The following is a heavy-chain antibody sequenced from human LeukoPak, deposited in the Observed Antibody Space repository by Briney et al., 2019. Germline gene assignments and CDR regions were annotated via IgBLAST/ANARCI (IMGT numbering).Heavy chain of an antibody. CDR2: IKQDGSEK. Sequence: PGGSLRLSCAASGFTFSSYWMSWVRQAPGKGLEWVANIKQDGSEKYYVDSVKGRFTISRDNAKNSLYLQMNSLRAEDTAVYYCGRDVYGDPKVAFVPWGQGTVVSVSS. D-gene: IGHD4-17*01. CDR3: GRDVYGDPKVAFVP. J-gene: IGHJ5*02. CDR1: GFTFSSYW. V-gene: IGHV3-7*01.